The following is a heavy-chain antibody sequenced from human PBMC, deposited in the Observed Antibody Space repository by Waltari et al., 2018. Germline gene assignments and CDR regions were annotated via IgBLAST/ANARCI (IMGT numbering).Heavy chain of an antibody. CDR3: VRDKDYSFDF. Sequence: EVLLVESGGGLVQPGWSLRLSCAASGFNFNSFTMNWVRQAPGKGLEWLSHSGGGTHYADSVKGRFTISRENAKNSLYLQMNSLRAEDTAVYYCVRDKDYSFDFWGQGSLVTVSS. J-gene: IGHJ4*02. CDR2: SGGGT. V-gene: IGHV3-48*01. D-gene: IGHD3-16*01. CDR1: GFNFNSFT.